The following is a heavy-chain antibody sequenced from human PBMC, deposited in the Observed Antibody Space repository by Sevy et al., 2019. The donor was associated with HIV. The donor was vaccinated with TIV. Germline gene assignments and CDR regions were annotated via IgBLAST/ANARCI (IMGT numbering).Heavy chain of an antibody. CDR2: ISSSSYI. CDR1: GFTFSSYS. D-gene: IGHD3-10*01. J-gene: IGHJ4*02. Sequence: GGSLRLSCAASGFTFSSYSMNWVRQAPGKGLEWVSSISSSSYIYYADSVKGRFTISRDNAKNSLYLQMNSLRAEDTAVYYCARDQALWFGERGYYFDYWGQGTLVTVSS. V-gene: IGHV3-21*01. CDR3: ARDQALWFGERGYYFDY.